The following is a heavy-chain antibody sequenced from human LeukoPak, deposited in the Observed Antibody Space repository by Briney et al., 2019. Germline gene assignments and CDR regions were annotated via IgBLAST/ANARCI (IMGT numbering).Heavy chain of an antibody. CDR3: ARDEDVVVPAAVNY. V-gene: IGHV4-38-2*02. CDR1: GYSISSGYY. D-gene: IGHD2-2*01. J-gene: IGHJ4*02. Sequence: SETLSLTCTVSGYSISSGYYWGWIRQPPGQGLEWIGSIYHSGSTYYNPSLKSRVTISVDTSKNQFSLKLSSVTAADTAVYYCARDEDVVVPAAVNYWGQGTLVTVSS. CDR2: IYHSGST.